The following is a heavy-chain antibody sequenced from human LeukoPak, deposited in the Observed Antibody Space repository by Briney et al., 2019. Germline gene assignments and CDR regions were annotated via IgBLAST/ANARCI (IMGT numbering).Heavy chain of an antibody. V-gene: IGHV3-23*01. CDR1: GFTFSSYA. J-gene: IGHJ5*02. CDR3: TTRELRWFGELSHPAP. Sequence: GGSLRLSCAASGFTFSSYAVSWVREAPGKGLEWVSDISGSGGSTYYADSVKGRFTISRDNSKNTLYLQMNSLKHEDTAVYYCTTRELRWFGELSHPAPWGQGTLVTVSS. D-gene: IGHD3-10*01. CDR2: ISGSGGST.